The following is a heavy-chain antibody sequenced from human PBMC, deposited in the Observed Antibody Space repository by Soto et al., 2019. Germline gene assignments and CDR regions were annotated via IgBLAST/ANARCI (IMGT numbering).Heavy chain of an antibody. CDR2: ITTSGGNT. CDR1: GFTFSTYA. V-gene: IGHV3-23*01. CDR3: AGRYCTNGVCYTNYYYYIDV. D-gene: IGHD2-8*01. J-gene: IGHJ6*03. Sequence: VQLLESGGGLVQPGGSLRLSCAASGFTFSTYAMSWVRQAPGKGLEWVSTITTSGGNTYYADSVQGRFTISRDNSKNTLYLQMNSLRAEDTAVYYCAGRYCTNGVCYTNYYYYIDVWGKGTMVTVSS.